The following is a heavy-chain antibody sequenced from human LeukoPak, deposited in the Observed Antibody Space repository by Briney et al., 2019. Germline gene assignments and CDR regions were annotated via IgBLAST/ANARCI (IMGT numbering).Heavy chain of an antibody. CDR2: INSDGSST. CDR1: GFTFSSYW. Sequence: GGSLRLSCAASGFTFSSYWMHWVRHAPGKGLVWVSRINSDGSSTSYADSVKGRFTISRGNAKNTLYLQMNSLRAEDTAVYYCARYYYDSSEYYFDYWGQGTLVTVSS. V-gene: IGHV3-74*01. D-gene: IGHD3-22*01. J-gene: IGHJ4*02. CDR3: ARYYYDSSEYYFDY.